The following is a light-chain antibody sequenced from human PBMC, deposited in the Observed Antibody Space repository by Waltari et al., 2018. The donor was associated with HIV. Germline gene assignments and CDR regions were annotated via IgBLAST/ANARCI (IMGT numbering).Light chain of an antibody. V-gene: IGKV3-11*01. Sequence: EIVLTQSPASLSLPPGESVTLSCRASQSVGTYLAWYQQRFAQHPRLLIYDASTRATGIPARFSGNGSGTDFTLTISSLEPEDFAVYYCQQRSTWPPITFGHGTRLET. CDR3: QQRSTWPPIT. CDR2: DAS. J-gene: IGKJ5*01. CDR1: QSVGTY.